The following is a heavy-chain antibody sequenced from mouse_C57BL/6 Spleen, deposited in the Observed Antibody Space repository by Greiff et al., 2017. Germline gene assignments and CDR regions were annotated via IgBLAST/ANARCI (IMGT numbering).Heavy chain of an antibody. J-gene: IGHJ1*03. CDR2: IYPRDGST. CDR3: ARGGTVVYFDV. CDR1: GYTFTSYD. Sequence: QVQLKQSGPELVKPGASVKLSCKASGYTFTSYDINWVKQRPGQGLEWIGWIYPRDGSTKYNEKFKGKATLTVDTSSSTAYMELRSLTSEDSAVYFCARGGTVVYFDVWGTGTTVTVSS. D-gene: IGHD1-1*01. V-gene: IGHV1-85*01.